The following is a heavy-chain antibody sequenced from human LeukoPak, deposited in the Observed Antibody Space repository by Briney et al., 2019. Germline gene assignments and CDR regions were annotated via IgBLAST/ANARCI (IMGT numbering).Heavy chain of an antibody. J-gene: IGHJ4*02. CDR2: IYHSGST. Sequence: SETLSLTCTVSGGSISSSSYYWGWIRQPPGKGLEWIGSIYHSGSTYYNPSLKSRVTMSVDTSKNHLSLNLSSVTAADTAIYYCAREFSDWGQGTLVTVSS. CDR1: GGSISSSSYY. D-gene: IGHD1-26*01. CDR3: AREFSD. V-gene: IGHV4-39*07.